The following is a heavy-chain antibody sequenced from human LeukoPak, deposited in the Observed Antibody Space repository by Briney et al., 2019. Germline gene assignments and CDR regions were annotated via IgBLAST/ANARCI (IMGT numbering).Heavy chain of an antibody. J-gene: IGHJ4*01. Sequence: ASVKVSCKASGYTFTSYGISGVRQAPGQGLEWMGWISAYNGNTNYAQKLQGRVAMTTDTSTSTAYMELRSLRSDDTAVYYCARMISGFSYGGWYYFDYWGQEPWSPSPQ. CDR1: GYTFTSYG. CDR2: ISAYNGNT. D-gene: IGHD4-23*01. V-gene: IGHV1-18*01. CDR3: ARMISGFSYGGWYYFDY.